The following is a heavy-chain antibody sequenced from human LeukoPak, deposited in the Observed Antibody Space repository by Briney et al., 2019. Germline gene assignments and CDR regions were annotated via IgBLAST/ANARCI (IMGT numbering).Heavy chain of an antibody. V-gene: IGHV5-51*01. Sequence: ASVKVSCKASGYTFTGYYMHWVRQAPGQGLEWMGIIYPGDSDTRYSPSFQGQVTFSADKSISTAYLQWSSLKASDTAMYYCVKTRDDYGGTLDLWGRGTLVTVSS. D-gene: IGHD4-23*01. J-gene: IGHJ2*01. CDR1: GYTFTGYY. CDR2: IYPGDSDT. CDR3: VKTRDDYGGTLDL.